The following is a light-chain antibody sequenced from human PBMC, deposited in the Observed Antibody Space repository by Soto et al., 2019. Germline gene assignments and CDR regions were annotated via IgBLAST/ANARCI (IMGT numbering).Light chain of an antibody. V-gene: IGKV1-27*01. CDR2: DAS. J-gene: IGKJ4*01. Sequence: DIQMTQSPSTLSASVGDRVTITCRASQTISSWLAWYQQKPGKVPKLLIFDASTLQSGVPSRFSGSGSGTDFTLTISSLQPEDVATYYRQKYNSAPLTFGGGTKVDI. CDR3: QKYNSAPLT. CDR1: QTISSW.